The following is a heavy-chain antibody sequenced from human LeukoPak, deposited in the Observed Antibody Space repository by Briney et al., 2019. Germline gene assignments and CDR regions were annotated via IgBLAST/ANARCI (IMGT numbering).Heavy chain of an antibody. CDR3: ARDERLQWIFDY. CDR2: INPSGGST. V-gene: IGHV1-46*01. J-gene: IGHJ4*02. D-gene: IGHD5-24*01. CDR1: GYTFTSYY. Sequence: ASVKVSCKASGYTFTSYYMHWVRQAPGQGLELMGIINPSGGSTSYAQKFQGRVTMTRDTSTSTVYMELSSLRSEDTAVYYCARDERLQWIFDYWGQGTLVTVSS.